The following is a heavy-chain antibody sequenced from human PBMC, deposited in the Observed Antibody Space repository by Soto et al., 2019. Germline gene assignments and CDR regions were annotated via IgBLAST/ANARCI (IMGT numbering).Heavy chain of an antibody. V-gene: IGHV3-53*01. D-gene: IGHD6-25*01. CDR1: GFTVSNTY. Sequence: PGGSLRLSWAVSGFTVSNTYMSWVRQAPGKGLEWVAVIYRGVSTHYADSVKGRFTLSRDDSKNTIYLQMNSLRAEDTAVYYCARDRSDSSRADSFDVWGQGTMVTVSS. J-gene: IGHJ3*01. CDR3: ARDRSDSSRADSFDV. CDR2: IYRGVST.